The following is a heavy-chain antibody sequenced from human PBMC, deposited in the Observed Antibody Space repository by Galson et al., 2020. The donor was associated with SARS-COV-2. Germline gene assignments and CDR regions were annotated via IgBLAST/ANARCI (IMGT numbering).Heavy chain of an antibody. CDR3: ARDGQSSSGWAFDY. CDR1: GFTFSVHA. V-gene: IGHV3-33*01. Sequence: GGSLRLSCAASGFTFSVHAMHWVRQAPGKGLEWVAQIFYDGSDKYYGDAVKGRFTISRDSSKNTVYLQMNNLRADDTTVYYCARDGQSSSGWAFDYWGQGTLVTVSS. J-gene: IGHJ4*02. CDR2: IFYDGSDK. D-gene: IGHD6-19*01.